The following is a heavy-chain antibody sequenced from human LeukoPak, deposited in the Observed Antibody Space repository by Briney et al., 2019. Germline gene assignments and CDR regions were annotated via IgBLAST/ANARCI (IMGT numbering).Heavy chain of an antibody. D-gene: IGHD3-3*01. CDR2: VSYSGNT. Sequence: SETLSLTCTVSGGSISSYYWSWIRQPPRRGLEWIGYVSYSGNTNYNPSLRSRVTISVDTSKNQFSLRLSSVTAADTAVYYCARHESGLSYYSGMDVWGQGTTVTVSS. V-gene: IGHV4-59*08. CDR1: GGSISSYY. J-gene: IGHJ6*02. CDR3: ARHESGLSYYSGMDV.